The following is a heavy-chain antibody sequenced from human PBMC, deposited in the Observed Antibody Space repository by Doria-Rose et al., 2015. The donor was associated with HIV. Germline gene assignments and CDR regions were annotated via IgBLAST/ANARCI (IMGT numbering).Heavy chain of an antibody. D-gene: IGHD1-26*01. CDR3: ATDALAGGYFDS. CDR2: ITAGNGNT. V-gene: IGHV1-3*01. CDR1: YPFTDLA. Sequence: YPFTDLAIHWVRQAPGQSLEWMGWITAGNGNTRYSQQFQARATLTRDTSASTAYMDVSSLRSEDTAVYFCATDALAGGYFDSWGQGTLVTVSS. J-gene: IGHJ4*02.